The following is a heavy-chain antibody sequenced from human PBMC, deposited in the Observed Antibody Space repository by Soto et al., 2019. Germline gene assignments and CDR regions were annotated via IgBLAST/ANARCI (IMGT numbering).Heavy chain of an antibody. Sequence: SETLSLTCTVSGGSISGYYWSWIRQPAGKGLEWIGRIYTSGSTNYNPSLKSRVTLSVDTSKNQFSLKLTSVTAADTAVYYCARAGGYEVQGNNWFNPWGQRTLVTVSS. CDR3: ARAGGYEVQGNNWFNP. CDR2: IYTSGST. J-gene: IGHJ5*02. D-gene: IGHD5-12*01. CDR1: GGSISGYY. V-gene: IGHV4-4*07.